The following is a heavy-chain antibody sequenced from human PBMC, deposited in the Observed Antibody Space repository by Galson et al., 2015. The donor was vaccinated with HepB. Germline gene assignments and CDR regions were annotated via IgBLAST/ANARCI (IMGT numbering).Heavy chain of an antibody. Sequence: LRLSCAASGFTVSSNYMSWVRQVPGKGLEWVSVIYSGGSTYYADSVKGRFAISRDNSRNTLNLQMSSLRTEGTAVYYCASTYNYGSGSPSLYFYYGMDVWGQGTTVTVSS. CDR2: IYSGGST. V-gene: IGHV3-66*02. J-gene: IGHJ6*02. D-gene: IGHD3-10*01. CDR3: ASTYNYGSGSPSLYFYYGMDV. CDR1: GFTVSSNY.